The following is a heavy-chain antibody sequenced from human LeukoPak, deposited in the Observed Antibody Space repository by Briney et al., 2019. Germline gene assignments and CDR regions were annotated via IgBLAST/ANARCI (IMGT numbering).Heavy chain of an antibody. Sequence: ASVKVSCKASGYTFTAFYMHWVRQAPGQGLEWMGWINPDSGGTSYAQKFQGWVTMTRDTSVTTAYMEASRLRSDDTAVYYCARGPTTTNWLFDYWGQGTLVTVSS. D-gene: IGHD1-1*01. CDR2: INPDSGGT. CDR3: ARGPTTTNWLFDY. J-gene: IGHJ4*02. V-gene: IGHV1-2*04. CDR1: GYTFTAFY.